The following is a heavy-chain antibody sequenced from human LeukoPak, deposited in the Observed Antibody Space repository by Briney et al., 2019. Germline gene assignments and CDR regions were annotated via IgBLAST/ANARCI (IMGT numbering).Heavy chain of an antibody. CDR2: INWNGGST. CDR3: ARANTYYYDSSGYYS. V-gene: IGHV3-20*04. D-gene: IGHD3-22*01. J-gene: IGHJ4*02. CDR1: GFTFDDYD. Sequence: TGGSLRLSCAASGFTFDDYDMSWVRRAPGKGLEWVSGINWNGGSTGYADSVKGRFTISRDNAKNSLYLQMNSLRAEDTAVYYCARANTYYYDSSGYYSWGQGTLVTVSS.